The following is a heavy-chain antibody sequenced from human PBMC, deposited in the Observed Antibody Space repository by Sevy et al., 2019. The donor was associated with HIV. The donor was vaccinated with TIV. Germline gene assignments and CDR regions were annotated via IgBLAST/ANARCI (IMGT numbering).Heavy chain of an antibody. CDR3: AREDTALSDAFDI. CDR1: GVTLSGYS. D-gene: IGHD5-18*01. CDR2: ISSSGGHR. V-gene: IGHV3-21*01. Sequence: GGSLRLSCAASGVTLSGYSMNWVRQAPGKGLEWVSSISSSGGHRYYVNSVTGPFTIVRVNAKNSLYLQMNNLRGDDTAVYYCAREDTALSDAFDIWGQGTMVTVSS. J-gene: IGHJ3*02.